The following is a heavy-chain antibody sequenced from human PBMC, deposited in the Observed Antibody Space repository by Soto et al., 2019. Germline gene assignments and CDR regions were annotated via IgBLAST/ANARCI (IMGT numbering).Heavy chain of an antibody. V-gene: IGHV6-1*01. Sequence: SQTLSLTCAISGDSVSSNSAAWNWIRQSPSRGLEWLGRTYYRSKWYNDYAVSVKSRITINPDTSKNQFSLQLNSVTPEDTAVYYCARELKSSSWYYYYYSMDVWGQGTTVTVSS. CDR1: GDSVSSNSAA. J-gene: IGHJ6*02. D-gene: IGHD6-6*01. CDR2: TYYRSKWYN. CDR3: ARELKSSSWYYYYYSMDV.